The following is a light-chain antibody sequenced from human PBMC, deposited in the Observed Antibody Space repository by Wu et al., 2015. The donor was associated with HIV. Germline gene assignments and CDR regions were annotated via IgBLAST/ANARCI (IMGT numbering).Light chain of an antibody. Sequence: EIVLTQSPATLSLSPGERATLSCRASQSISSNLAWFQQKPGQPPRLLIYDASNRATGIPARFSGSGSGTDFTLTISSLEPEDFAVYYCQQRSNRPRMCSFGQGTKLEIK. J-gene: IGKJ2*04. CDR1: QSISSN. CDR2: DAS. CDR3: QQRSNRPRMCS. V-gene: IGKV3-11*01.